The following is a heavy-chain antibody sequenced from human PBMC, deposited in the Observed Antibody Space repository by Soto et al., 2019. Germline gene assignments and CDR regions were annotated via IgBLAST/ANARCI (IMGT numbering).Heavy chain of an antibody. J-gene: IGHJ4*02. Sequence: SETLSLTCTVSGGSVSSGSYYWSWIRQPPGKGLEWIGYIYYSGSTNYNPSLKSRVTISVDTSKNQFSLKLSSVTAADTAVYYCARVGGAAGVFDYWGQGTLVTVSS. CDR2: IYYSGST. D-gene: IGHD6-13*01. CDR3: ARVGGAAGVFDY. V-gene: IGHV4-61*01. CDR1: GGSVSSGSYY.